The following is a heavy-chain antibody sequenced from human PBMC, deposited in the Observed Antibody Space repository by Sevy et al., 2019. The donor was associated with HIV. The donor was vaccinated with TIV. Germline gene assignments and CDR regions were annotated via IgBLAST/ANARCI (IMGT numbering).Heavy chain of an antibody. Sequence: GGSLRLSCAASGFTFSNFAMGWVRQAPGKGLDWISVISGTGDYTYYADSMKGRFTISRDNSKNTLFLQMNSLRAEDTAIFYCAKKMGGGSGMAFLVDYWGQGTLVTVSS. CDR1: GFTFSNFA. V-gene: IGHV3-23*01. CDR3: AKKMGGGSGMAFLVDY. J-gene: IGHJ4*02. D-gene: IGHD5-18*01. CDR2: ISGTGDYT.